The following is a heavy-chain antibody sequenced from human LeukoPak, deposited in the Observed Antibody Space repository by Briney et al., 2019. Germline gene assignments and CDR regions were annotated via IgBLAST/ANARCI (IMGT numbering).Heavy chain of an antibody. CDR1: GGTFSSYA. D-gene: IGHD2-8*01. CDR2: ISAYNGNT. V-gene: IGHV1-18*01. J-gene: IGHJ4*02. CDR3: AGSLGYCTSNVCYLKY. Sequence: RASVKVSCKASGGTFSSYAISWVRQAPGQGLEWMGWISAYNGNTNYAQKLQGRVTMTTDTYTNTAYMELRSLRSDDTAVYYCAGSLGYCTSNVCYLKYWGQGTLVTVSS.